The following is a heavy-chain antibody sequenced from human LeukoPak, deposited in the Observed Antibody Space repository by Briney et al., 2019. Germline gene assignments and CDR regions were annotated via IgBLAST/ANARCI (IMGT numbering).Heavy chain of an antibody. CDR3: ARDVPAPITIFGVVRVYYYMDV. J-gene: IGHJ6*03. Sequence: ASVKVSCKASAYTFTSYDINWVRQATAQGLEWMGWMNPNSGNTGYAQKFQGRVTMTRNTSISTAYMELSSLSSEDTAVYYCARDVPAPITIFGVVRVYYYMDVWGKGTTVTVSS. V-gene: IGHV1-8*01. CDR2: MNPNSGNT. D-gene: IGHD3-3*01. CDR1: AYTFTSYD.